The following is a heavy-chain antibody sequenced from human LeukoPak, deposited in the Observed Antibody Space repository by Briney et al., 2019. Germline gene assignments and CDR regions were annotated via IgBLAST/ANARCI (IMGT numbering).Heavy chain of an antibody. CDR3: AKVFTAMVTPLDY. D-gene: IGHD5-18*01. CDR1: GFTFSSYA. V-gene: IGHV3-23*01. J-gene: IGHJ4*02. CDR2: ICGSGGST. Sequence: GGSLRLSCAASGFTFSSYAMSWVRQAPGKGLEWVSAICGSGGSTYYADSVKGRFTISRDNSKNTLYLQMNSLRAEDTAVYYCAKVFTAMVTPLDYWGQGTLVTVSS.